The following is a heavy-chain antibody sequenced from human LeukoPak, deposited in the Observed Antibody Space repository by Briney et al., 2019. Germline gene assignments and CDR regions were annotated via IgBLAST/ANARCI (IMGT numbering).Heavy chain of an antibody. V-gene: IGHV4-61*02. J-gene: IGHJ4*02. D-gene: IGHD3-10*01. CDR1: GGSISSGSYY. CDR3: ARDLGYYYGSGSYYSHFDY. CDR2: IYTSGST. Sequence: SETLSLTCTVSGGSISSGSYYWSWIRQPAGKGLEWIGRIYTSGSTNYNPSLKSRVTISVDTSKNQFSLKLSSVTAADTAVYYCARDLGYYYGSGSYYSHFDYWGQGTLVTVSS.